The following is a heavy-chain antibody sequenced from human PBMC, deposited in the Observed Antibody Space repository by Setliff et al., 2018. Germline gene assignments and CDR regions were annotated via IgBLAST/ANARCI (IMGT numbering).Heavy chain of an antibody. J-gene: IGHJ6*03. Sequence: KPSETLSLTCTVSGGSISSGTYYWGWIRQPPGKGLEWIGSIHYSGSTYYNPSLKSRVTVSVDTTKDQFSLKLTSVTAADTAVYYCARVSGFLYVDVWGKGTTVTVSS. CDR1: GGSISSGTYY. CDR3: ARVSGFLYVDV. D-gene: IGHD3-3*01. CDR2: IHYSGST. V-gene: IGHV4-39*01.